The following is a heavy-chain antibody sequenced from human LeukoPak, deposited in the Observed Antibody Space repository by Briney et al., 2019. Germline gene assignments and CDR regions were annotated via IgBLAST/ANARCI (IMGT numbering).Heavy chain of an antibody. CDR3: AELGITMIGGV. J-gene: IGHJ6*04. CDR2: ISSSGSTI. V-gene: IGHV3-48*03. Sequence: GGSLRLSCAASGFTFSSYEMNWVRQAPGKGLEWVSYISSSGSTIYYADSVKGRFTISRDNAKNSLYLQMNSLRAEDTAVYHCAELGITMIGGVWGKGTTVTISS. D-gene: IGHD3-10*02. CDR1: GFTFSSYE.